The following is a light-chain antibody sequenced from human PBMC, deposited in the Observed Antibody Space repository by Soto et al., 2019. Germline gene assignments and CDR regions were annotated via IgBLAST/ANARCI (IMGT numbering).Light chain of an antibody. J-gene: IGLJ3*02. CDR3: SSYTSSSTSWV. Sequence: QSVLTQPASVSGSPGQWITISCTGNSSDVGGYNYVSWYQQHPGKTPKLMIYDVSNRPSGVSNRFSGSKSGNTASLTISGLQAEDGADYYSSSYTSSSTSWVFGGWTKVTVL. CDR1: SSDVGGYNY. CDR2: DVS. V-gene: IGLV2-14*01.